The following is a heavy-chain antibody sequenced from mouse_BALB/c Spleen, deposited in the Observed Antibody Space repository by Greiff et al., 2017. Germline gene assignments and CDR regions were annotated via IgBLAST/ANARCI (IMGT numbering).Heavy chain of an antibody. CDR1: GYTFTSYY. V-gene: IGHV1S81*02. CDR2: INPSNGGT. CDR3: TRVGQLGLFAY. J-gene: IGHJ3*01. Sequence: QVQLKESGAELVKPGASVKLSCKASGYTFTSYYMYWVKQRPGQGLEWIGEINPSNGGTNFNEKFKSKATLTVDKSSSTAYMQLSSLTSEDSAVYYCTRVGQLGLFAYWGQGTLVTVSA. D-gene: IGHD3-2*01.